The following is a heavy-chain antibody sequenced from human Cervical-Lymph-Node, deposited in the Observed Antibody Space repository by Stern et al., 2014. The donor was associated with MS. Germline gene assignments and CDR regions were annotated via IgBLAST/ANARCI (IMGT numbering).Heavy chain of an antibody. CDR2: ISSDGSPT. V-gene: IGHV3-30-3*01. CDR3: ARSLFTITGYFDY. J-gene: IGHJ4*02. CDR1: GFVFTDYA. Sequence: VQLVESGGGVVQPGRSRRLSCAASGFVFTDYAVHWVRQAPGKGLEWVAVISSDGSPTYYTDSLKGLFTIARDNSKNTLYLQMNSLRAEDTAVYYCARSLFTITGYFDYWGQGTLVTVSS. D-gene: IGHD5-12*01.